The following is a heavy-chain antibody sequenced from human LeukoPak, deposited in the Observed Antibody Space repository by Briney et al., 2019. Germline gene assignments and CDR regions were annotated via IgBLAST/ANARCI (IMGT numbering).Heavy chain of an antibody. V-gene: IGHV3-7*01. CDR2: INPEGSEK. CDR1: GPTFSSSW. D-gene: IGHD5-18*01. Sequence: PGGSLRLSCAVSGPTFSSSWMDWVRQAPGKGLEWVASINPEGSEKYSADSVKGRFTISRDNAKNSLYLQMDSLRVEDTAFYYCARDLAYSRLDYWGQGMLVTVSS. J-gene: IGHJ4*02. CDR3: ARDLAYSRLDY.